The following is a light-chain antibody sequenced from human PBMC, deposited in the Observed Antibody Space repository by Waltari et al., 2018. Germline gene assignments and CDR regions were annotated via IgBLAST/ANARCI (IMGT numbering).Light chain of an antibody. CDR3: HSRDSSSTRV. CDR1: SLRRFY. Sequence: SSKLTQDPAVSVALGQTAKITCQGDSLRRFYSSWYQQRPGQAPGLVFYGQDDRPSGIPERFSGSTSGDTAYLTITGAQADDEADYYCHSRDSSSTRVFGGGTRLTV. CDR2: GQD. J-gene: IGLJ2*01. V-gene: IGLV3-19*01.